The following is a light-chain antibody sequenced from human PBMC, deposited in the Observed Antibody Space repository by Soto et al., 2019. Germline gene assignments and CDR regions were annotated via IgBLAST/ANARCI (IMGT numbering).Light chain of an antibody. V-gene: IGKV1-39*01. J-gene: IGKJ1*01. CDR1: QSIVSY. Sequence: DIQMTQSPSSLSASAGDRVTITCRASQSIVSYLNWYQQKPGKAPNLLIYAASSLQSGGPSRFSGSGSGTDFTLTISSLQPEDFATYYFQQSYDTVWTFGQGTKGEIK. CDR3: QQSYDTVWT. CDR2: AAS.